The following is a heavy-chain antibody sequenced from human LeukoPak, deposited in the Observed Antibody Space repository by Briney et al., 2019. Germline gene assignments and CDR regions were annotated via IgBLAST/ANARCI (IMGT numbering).Heavy chain of an antibody. CDR3: AKDIVSSRWYYFDY. Sequence: GGSLRLSCAASGFTFSSYAMSWVRQAPGKGLEWVSQITGSGGSTYYADSVKGRFTISRDNSKNTLYLQMNSLRAEDTAVYYCAKDIVSSRWYYFDYWGQGTLVTVSS. CDR2: ITGSGGST. V-gene: IGHV3-23*01. J-gene: IGHJ4*02. CDR1: GFTFSSYA. D-gene: IGHD6-13*01.